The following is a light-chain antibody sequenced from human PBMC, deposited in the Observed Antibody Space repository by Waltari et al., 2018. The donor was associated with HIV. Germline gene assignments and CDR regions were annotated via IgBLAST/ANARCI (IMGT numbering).Light chain of an antibody. CDR3: QQLNGYPT. V-gene: IGKV1-9*01. CDR2: SAS. Sequence: DIQLTQSPSFLSASVGDRVTITCRASQGIATYLACYQQKPGRPPKLLIDSASTLQSGFPARFSGSRSGTEFALTVSSLQPEDSATYYCQQLNGYPTFGQGTKVEIK. J-gene: IGKJ1*01. CDR1: QGIATY.